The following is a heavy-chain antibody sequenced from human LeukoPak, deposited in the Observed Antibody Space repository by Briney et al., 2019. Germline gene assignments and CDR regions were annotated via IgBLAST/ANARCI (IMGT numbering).Heavy chain of an antibody. J-gene: IGHJ4*02. V-gene: IGHV3-23*01. D-gene: IGHD6-19*01. CDR3: AKGDGYSSGWLYFDY. CDR1: GFTFSSYA. CDR2: ISGSGGST. Sequence: PGGSLRLSCAASGFTFSSYAMSWVRQAPGKGLEWVSAISGSGGSTYYADSVKGRFTISRDNSKNTLYLQMNSLRAEDTAVYYCAKGDGYSSGWLYFDYWGQGTLVTVSS.